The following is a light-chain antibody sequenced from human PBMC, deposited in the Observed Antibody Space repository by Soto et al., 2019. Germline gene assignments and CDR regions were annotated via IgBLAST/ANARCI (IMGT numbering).Light chain of an antibody. CDR3: QSFDSSLNGWV. Sequence: QSVLTRPPSVSGAPGQRVTISCTGSSSNIGAGHDVHWYQQVPGTAPKLLVSGNTNRPSGVPDRFSGSNSGTSASLAITGLQAEDEADYYCQSFDSSLNGWVFGGGTKLTVL. J-gene: IGLJ3*02. V-gene: IGLV1-40*01. CDR2: GNT. CDR1: SSNIGAGHD.